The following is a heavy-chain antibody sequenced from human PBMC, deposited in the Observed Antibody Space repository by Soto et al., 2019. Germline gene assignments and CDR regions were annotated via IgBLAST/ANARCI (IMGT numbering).Heavy chain of an antibody. CDR2: IIPIFHTT. V-gene: IGHV1-69*13. CDR3: GNVPT. D-gene: IGHD3-16*01. CDR1: GGSFSGQA. J-gene: IGHJ1*01. Sequence: SVKVSCKASGGSFSGQAVSLVRQAPGRGLEWMGGIIPIFHTTHYARKFQGRLTITADESTSTASMEVTSLTSADTAVYYCGNVPTWGQGTQVTVSS.